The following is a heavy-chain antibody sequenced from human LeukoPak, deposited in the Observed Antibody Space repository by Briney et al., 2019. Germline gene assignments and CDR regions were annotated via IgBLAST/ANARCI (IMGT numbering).Heavy chain of an antibody. CDR3: ARVRPIAVALDAFDI. CDR1: GYTCTSYA. V-gene: IGHV7-4-1*02. Sequence: ASVKVSCKASGYTCTSYAMNWVRQAPGQGLEWMGWINTNTGNPTYAQGFTGRFVFSLDTSVSTAYLQISSLKAEDTAVYYCARVRPIAVALDAFDIWGQGTMVTVSS. J-gene: IGHJ3*02. CDR2: INTNTGNP. D-gene: IGHD6-19*01.